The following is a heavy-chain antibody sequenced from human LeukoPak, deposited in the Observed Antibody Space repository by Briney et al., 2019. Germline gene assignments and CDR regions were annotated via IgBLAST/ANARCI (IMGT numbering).Heavy chain of an antibody. CDR2: IIPIFGTA. D-gene: IGHD3/OR15-3a*01. V-gene: IGHV1-69*05. CDR3: ATSSRRTGYFDY. CDR1: GGTFSSYA. J-gene: IGHJ4*02. Sequence: ASVKVSCKASGGTFSSYAISWVRQAPGQGLEWMGGIIPIFGTANYAQKFQGRVTITTDESTSTAYMELSSLRSEDTAAYYCATSSRRTGYFDYWGQGTLVTVSS.